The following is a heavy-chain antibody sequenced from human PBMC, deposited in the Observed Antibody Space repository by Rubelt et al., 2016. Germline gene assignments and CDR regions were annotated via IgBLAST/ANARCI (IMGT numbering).Heavy chain of an antibody. Sequence: EVQLVESGGGLVQPGGSLRLSCAASGFIFSGYWISWVRQAPGKGLEWVANIKQDGSEKYYVDSVKGRFTISRDNAKNSLYLQMNSLRAEDTAVYYCARERAGSYWGQGTLVTVSS. D-gene: IGHD3-10*01. V-gene: IGHV3-7*01. CDR2: IKQDGSEK. CDR3: ARERAGSY. J-gene: IGHJ4*02. CDR1: GFIFSGYW.